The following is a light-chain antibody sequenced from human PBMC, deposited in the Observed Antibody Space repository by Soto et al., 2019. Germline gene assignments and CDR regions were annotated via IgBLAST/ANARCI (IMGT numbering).Light chain of an antibody. Sequence: QSALTQPASVSGSPGQSITISCTGTSSDVGGYNYVSWFQQHPGKAPKLMIYVVSNRPSGISNRFSGSKYGNTASLTISGLQAEDEADYYCSSYTPSSSWVFGGGTKVTVL. CDR2: VVS. CDR1: SSDVGGYNY. CDR3: SSYTPSSSWV. V-gene: IGLV2-14*01. J-gene: IGLJ3*02.